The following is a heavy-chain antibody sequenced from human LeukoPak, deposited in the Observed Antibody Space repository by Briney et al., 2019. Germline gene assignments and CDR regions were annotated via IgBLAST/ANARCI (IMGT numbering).Heavy chain of an antibody. J-gene: IGHJ5*02. V-gene: IGHV4-34*01. CDR1: GGSFRGYY. CDR2: INHSGST. CDR3: ARGWRYYGSGSYCWFDP. Sequence: SETLSLTCAVYGGSFRGYYWSWIRQPPGKGLEWSGEINHSGSTNYNPSLKSRVTISVDTSKNQFSLKLSSVTAADTAVYYCARGWRYYGSGSYCWFDPWGQGTLVTVSS. D-gene: IGHD3-10*01.